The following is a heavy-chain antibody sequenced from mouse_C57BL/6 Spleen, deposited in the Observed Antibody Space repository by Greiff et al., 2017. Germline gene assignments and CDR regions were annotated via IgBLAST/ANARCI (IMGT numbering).Heavy chain of an antibody. V-gene: IGHV1-82*01. CDR2: IYPGDGDT. D-gene: IGHD2-5*01. CDR3: AREAYYSNYVDYAMDY. CDR1: GYAFSSSW. J-gene: IGHJ4*01. Sequence: VKLQQSGPELVKPGASVKISCKASGYAFSSSWMNWVKQRPGKGLEWIGRIYPGDGDTNYNGKFKGKATLTADKSSSTAYMQLSSLTSEDSAVYFCAREAYYSNYVDYAMDYWGQGTSVTVSS.